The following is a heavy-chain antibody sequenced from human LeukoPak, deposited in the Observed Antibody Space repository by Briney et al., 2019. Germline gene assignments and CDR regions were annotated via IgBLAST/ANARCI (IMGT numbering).Heavy chain of an antibody. V-gene: IGHV1-2*02. CDR1: GYMFTHHY. CDR3: ARSPSGIAAAGLTYYFDY. Sequence: ASVKVSCTASGYMFTHHYMHWVRQAPGQGLEWMGWINPNSGGTNYAQKFQGRVTMTRDTSISTAYMELSSLRSDDTAVYYCARSPSGIAAAGLTYYFDYWGQGTLVTVSS. J-gene: IGHJ4*02. CDR2: INPNSGGT. D-gene: IGHD6-13*01.